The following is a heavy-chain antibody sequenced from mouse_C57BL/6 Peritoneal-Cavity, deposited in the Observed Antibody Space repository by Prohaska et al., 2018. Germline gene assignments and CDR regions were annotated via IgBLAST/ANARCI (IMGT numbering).Heavy chain of an antibody. V-gene: IGHV1-59*01. Sequence: QVQLQQPGAELVRPGTSVKLSYKASGYTFTSYWMHWVKQRHGQGLEWNGVIDPSDTYTNYNQKFKGKATLTVDTSSSTAHMQLTSLTSEDSAVYYCAPITTVGFAYWGQGTLVTVSA. J-gene: IGHJ3*01. CDR3: APITTVGFAY. CDR1: GYTFTSYW. CDR2: IDPSDTYT. D-gene: IGHD1-1*01.